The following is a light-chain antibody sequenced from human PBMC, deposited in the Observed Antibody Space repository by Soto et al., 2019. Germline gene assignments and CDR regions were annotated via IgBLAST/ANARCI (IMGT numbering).Light chain of an antibody. CDR1: RSNIGNTY. CDR3: GTWESNQGV. Sequence: QSVLTQPPSVSAAPGQNVTISCSGSRSNIGNTYVSWYQQVPGTAPRLLIYDNNKRPSGIPDRFTSSKSGTSATLAITGLQTGDEADYYCGTWESNQGVFGGGTKLTVL. V-gene: IGLV1-51*01. J-gene: IGLJ3*02. CDR2: DNN.